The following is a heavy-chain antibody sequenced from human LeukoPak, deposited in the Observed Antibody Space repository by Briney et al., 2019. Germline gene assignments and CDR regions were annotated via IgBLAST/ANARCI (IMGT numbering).Heavy chain of an antibody. CDR2: ISSSSSYI. Sequence: PGGSLRLSCAASGFTFSSYSMNWVRQAPGKGLEWVSSISSSSSYIYYADSVKGRFTISRDNAKNSLYLQMNSLRAEDTAVYYCARESVSSFNPTVDYWGQGTLVTVSS. CDR1: GFTFSSYS. V-gene: IGHV3-21*01. J-gene: IGHJ4*02. D-gene: IGHD6-6*01. CDR3: ARESVSSFNPTVDY.